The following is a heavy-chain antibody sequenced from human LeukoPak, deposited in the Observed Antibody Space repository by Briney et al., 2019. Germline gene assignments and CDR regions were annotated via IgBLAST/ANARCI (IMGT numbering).Heavy chain of an antibody. CDR2: IRSVTYGGTT. CDR3: TRDQTTVTTRRFDC. CDR1: GFTFGDYA. Sequence: PGGSLRLSCTASGFTFGDYAMSWFRQAPGKGLEWVGFIRSVTYGGTTIYAASVKGRFTISRDDSKSIAYLQMNSLKTEDTAVYYCTRDQTTVTTRRFDCWGQGTLVTVSS. J-gene: IGHJ4*02. D-gene: IGHD4-17*01. V-gene: IGHV3-49*03.